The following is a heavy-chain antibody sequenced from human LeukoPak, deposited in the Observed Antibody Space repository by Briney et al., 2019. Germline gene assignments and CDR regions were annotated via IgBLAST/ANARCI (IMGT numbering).Heavy chain of an antibody. CDR2: IYYSGST. J-gene: IGHJ5*02. Sequence: SETPSLTCTVSGGSISSSSYYWGWIRQPPGKGLEWIGSIYYSGSTYYNPSLKSRVTISVDTSKNQFSLKLSSVTAADTAVYYCARAYCGGDCYLNWFDPWGQGTLVTVSS. D-gene: IGHD2-21*01. V-gene: IGHV4-39*01. CDR3: ARAYCGGDCYLNWFDP. CDR1: GGSISSSSYY.